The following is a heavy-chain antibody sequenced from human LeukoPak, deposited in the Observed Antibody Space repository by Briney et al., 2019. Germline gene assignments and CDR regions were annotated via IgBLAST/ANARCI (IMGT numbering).Heavy chain of an antibody. Sequence: TFSSYAMSWVRQPPGKGLEWIGSIYYTGNTYYNASLKSRVTISIDTSKNQFSLKLTSVTAADTAVYYCAKQTGSGLFILPGGQGTLVTVSS. CDR3: AKQTGSGLFILP. CDR1: TFSSYA. J-gene: IGHJ4*02. CDR2: IYYTGNT. D-gene: IGHD3/OR15-3a*01. V-gene: IGHV4-39*01.